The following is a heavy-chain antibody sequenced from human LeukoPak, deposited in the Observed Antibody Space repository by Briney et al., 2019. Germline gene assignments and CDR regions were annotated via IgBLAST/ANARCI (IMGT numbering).Heavy chain of an antibody. J-gene: IGHJ4*02. Sequence: PGRSLRLSCAASGFTFSRYGMHWVRQPPGKGLEWVALIQYDGSNKYYADSVKGRFTISRDNSKNTLYLQMNSLRAEDTAVYYCARDFKGVYYYGSGSLDCWGQGTLVTVSS. CDR3: ARDFKGVYYYGSGSLDC. V-gene: IGHV3-33*01. D-gene: IGHD3-10*01. CDR1: GFTFSRYG. CDR2: IQYDGSNK.